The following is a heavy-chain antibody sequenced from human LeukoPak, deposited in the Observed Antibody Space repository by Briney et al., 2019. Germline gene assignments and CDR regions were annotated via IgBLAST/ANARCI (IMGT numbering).Heavy chain of an antibody. D-gene: IGHD2/OR15-2a*01. CDR1: GNYW. V-gene: IGHV3-74*01. Sequence: GGSLRLSCAASGNYWMHWVRQVPGKGLVWVSHINSDGSWTSYADSVKGRFTISKDNAKNTVYLQMNSLRAEDAAVYYCASFYETYWGRGTLVTVSS. J-gene: IGHJ4*02. CDR2: INSDGSWT. CDR3: ASFYETY.